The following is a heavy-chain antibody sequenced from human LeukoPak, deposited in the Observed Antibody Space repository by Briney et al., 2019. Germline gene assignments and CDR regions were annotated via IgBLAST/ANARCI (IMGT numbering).Heavy chain of an antibody. V-gene: IGHV1-8*01. D-gene: IGHD1-1*01. Sequence: ASVKVSCKASGYTFINYDINWVRQATGQGLEWMGWMNPKSANTGCAQKFQGRVTMTRNNSISTAYIELSSLRSEDTAMYFCARGPSLHYNWVGGRWFDPWGQGTRVIVSS. J-gene: IGHJ5*02. CDR3: ARGPSLHYNWVGGRWFDP. CDR1: GYTFINYD. CDR2: MNPKSANT.